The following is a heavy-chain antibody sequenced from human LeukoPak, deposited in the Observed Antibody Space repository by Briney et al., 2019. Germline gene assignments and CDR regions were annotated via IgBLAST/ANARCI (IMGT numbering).Heavy chain of an antibody. D-gene: IGHD2-21*01. CDR1: GFTFSNAW. CDR2: IKRKTDGGTT. V-gene: IGHV3-15*01. CDR3: TTDSILTGAALDF. Sequence: GGSLRLSCAASGFTFSNAWMSWVRQAPGKGLEWVGRIKRKTDGGTTDYAAPVKGRFTISRDDSKNTLYLQMNSLKTEDTAVYFCTTDSILTGAALDFWGQGTLVTVSS. J-gene: IGHJ4*02.